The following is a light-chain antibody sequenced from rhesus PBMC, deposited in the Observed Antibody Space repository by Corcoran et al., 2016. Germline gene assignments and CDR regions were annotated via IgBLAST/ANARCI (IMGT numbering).Light chain of an antibody. CDR2: YAS. CDR1: EGISNY. V-gene: IGKV6-47*02. CDR3: QQGNKHPLT. J-gene: IGKJ4*01. Sequence: DIVMTQSPAFVSVTPGEKVTITCQAREGISNYLHWYQQKPEQAPTLFIQYASQSISGVPSRFTGSGSGTDFTFTISSLEVEDAATYYCQQGNKHPLTFGGGTKVEIK.